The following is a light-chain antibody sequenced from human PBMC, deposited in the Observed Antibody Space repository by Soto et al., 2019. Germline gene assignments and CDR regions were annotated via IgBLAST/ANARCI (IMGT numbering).Light chain of an antibody. V-gene: IGKV3-15*01. CDR1: QNIVNN. CDR3: QQYYDWPLT. Sequence: EIVMTQSPATLSVSPGERATLSCSASQNIVNNLAWYQQKPGQGPWLLIYGASTRATGVPARFSGSGSGTEFTLTISSLQSEDFALYYCQQYYDWPLTFGPGTKVDIK. J-gene: IGKJ3*01. CDR2: GAS.